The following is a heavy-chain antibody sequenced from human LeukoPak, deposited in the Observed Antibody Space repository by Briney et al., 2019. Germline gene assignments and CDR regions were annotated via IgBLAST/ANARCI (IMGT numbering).Heavy chain of an antibody. CDR3: TTDHISGGDDAFDI. J-gene: IGHJ3*02. CDR1: GFNLSNYD. D-gene: IGHD3-10*01. Sequence: GGSLRLSCAASGFNLSNYDMDWVRQAPGKGLEWVGRIKSKTDGGTTDYAAPVKGRFTISRDDSKNTLYLQMNSLKTEDTAVYYCTTDHISGGDDAFDIWGQGTMVTVSS. CDR2: IKSKTDGGTT. V-gene: IGHV3-15*01.